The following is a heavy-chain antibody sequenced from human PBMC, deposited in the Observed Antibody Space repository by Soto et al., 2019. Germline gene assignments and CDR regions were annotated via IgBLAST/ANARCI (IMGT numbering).Heavy chain of an antibody. CDR1: GGTFSSYT. CDR2: IIPILGIA. D-gene: IGHD1-26*01. V-gene: IGHV1-69*02. J-gene: IGHJ3*02. Sequence: GASVKVSCKASGGTFSSYTISWVRQAPGQGLEWMGRIIPILGIANYAQKFQGRVTITADKSTSTAYMELRSLRSDDTAVYYCARVLWVDDAFDIWGQGTMVTVSS. CDR3: ARVLWVDDAFDI.